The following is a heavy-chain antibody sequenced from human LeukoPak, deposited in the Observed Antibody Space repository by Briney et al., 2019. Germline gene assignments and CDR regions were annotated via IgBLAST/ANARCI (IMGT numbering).Heavy chain of an antibody. CDR1: GFSVSSYA. D-gene: IGHD3-10*01. V-gene: IGHV3-30*04. CDR3: ARDAKGFGELLILYYMDV. Sequence: GRSLRLSCAAPGFSVSSYAMHWVRQAQGKGLEWVAVISYDGSNKYYGDSVKGRFTISRDNSKNTLYLQMNSLRAEDTAVYHCARDAKGFGELLILYYMDVWGKGTTVTVSS. CDR2: ISYDGSNK. J-gene: IGHJ6*03.